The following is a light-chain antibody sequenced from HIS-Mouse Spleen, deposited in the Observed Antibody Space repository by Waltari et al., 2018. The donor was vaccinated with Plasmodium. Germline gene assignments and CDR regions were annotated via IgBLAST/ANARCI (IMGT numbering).Light chain of an antibody. CDR3: CSYAGSSTYV. V-gene: IGLV1-51*01. CDR1: SSNIGNNY. CDR2: DNN. J-gene: IGLJ1*01. Sequence: QSVLTQPPSVSAAPGQKVTISCAGSSSNIGNNYVSWYQHLPGTAPKLLIYDNNNRPSVVSNCFSGAKSVITASLTIAVLQAEDEADYYCCSYAGSSTYVFGTGTKVTVL.